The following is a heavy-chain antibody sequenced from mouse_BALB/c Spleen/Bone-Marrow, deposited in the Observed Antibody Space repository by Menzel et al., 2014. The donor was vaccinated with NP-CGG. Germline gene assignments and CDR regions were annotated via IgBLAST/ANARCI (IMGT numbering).Heavy chain of an antibody. J-gene: IGHJ2*01. CDR2: IRLKSDNYTT. CDR1: GFSFSRYW. V-gene: IGHV6-6*02. CDR3: VTTPDY. Sequence: EVQRVESGGGLVQPGGSMKLSCVASGFSFSRYWMSWVRPSPEKGLEWVAEIRLKSDNYTTHYAESVKGKFTISRDDSKSRLYLQMNSLRAEDTGVYYCVTTPDYWGQGTTLTVSS. D-gene: IGHD2-3*01.